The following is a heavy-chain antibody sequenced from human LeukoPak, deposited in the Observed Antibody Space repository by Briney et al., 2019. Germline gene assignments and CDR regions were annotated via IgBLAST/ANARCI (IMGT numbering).Heavy chain of an antibody. CDR1: GGSFSGYY. CDR2: INHSGST. J-gene: IGHJ4*02. CDR3: ARGVMIVVVVADESYYFDY. D-gene: IGHD2-15*01. Sequence: KPSETLSLTCAVYGGSFSGYYWSWIRQPPGKGLEWIGEINHSGSTNYNPSLKSRVTISVDTSKNQFSLKLSSVTAADTAVYYCARGVMIVVVVADESYYFDYWGQGTLVTVSS. V-gene: IGHV4-34*01.